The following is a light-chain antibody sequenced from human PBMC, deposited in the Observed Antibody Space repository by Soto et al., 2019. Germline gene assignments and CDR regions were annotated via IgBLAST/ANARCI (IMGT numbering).Light chain of an antibody. CDR1: SSNIGAGYD. V-gene: IGLV1-40*01. CDR3: QSYDSSLSGWV. Sequence: QLVLTQPPSVSGAPGQRVTISCTGSSSNIGAGYDVHWYQQVTGTAPKLLIYGNTNRPSGVPDRFSGSKSGTSASLVITGLQAEDEVDYYCQSYDSSLSGWVFGGGTKLTVL. CDR2: GNT. J-gene: IGLJ3*02.